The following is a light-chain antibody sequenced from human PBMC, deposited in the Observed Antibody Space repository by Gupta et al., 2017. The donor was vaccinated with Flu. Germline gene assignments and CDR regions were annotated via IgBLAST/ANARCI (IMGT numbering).Light chain of an antibody. Sequence: QSVLTQPPSASGTPGQRVTISCSGSTSNIGSHIVNWYQQLQGTAPKILIYSTNQRPSGVPDRFSGSKSGTSASLAISGLQSEDEADYYCATWDDSLNGLVFGGGTKLTVL. J-gene: IGLJ3*02. CDR1: TSNIGSHI. V-gene: IGLV1-44*01. CDR3: ATWDDSLNGLV. CDR2: STN.